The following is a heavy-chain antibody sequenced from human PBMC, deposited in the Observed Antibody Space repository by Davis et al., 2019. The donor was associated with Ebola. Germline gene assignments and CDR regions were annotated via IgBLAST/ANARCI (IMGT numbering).Heavy chain of an antibody. Sequence: SVKVSCRASGGTFSNYGITWVRQAPGQGLEWMGGIIPMFGTTNYAKTFQGRLTINADESTSTVYMELSTLRAEDTAVYYWARVGYYYDSSGYYAYFDYWGQGTLVTVSS. V-gene: IGHV1-69*13. J-gene: IGHJ4*02. D-gene: IGHD3-22*01. CDR2: IIPMFGTT. CDR1: GGTFSNYG. CDR3: ARVGYYYDSSGYYAYFDY.